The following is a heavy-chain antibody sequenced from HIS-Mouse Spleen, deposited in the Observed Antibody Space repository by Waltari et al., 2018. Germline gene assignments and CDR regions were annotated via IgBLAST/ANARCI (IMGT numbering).Heavy chain of an antibody. CDR3: ARAKVYSSSWFDY. V-gene: IGHV1-2*02. CDR1: GYTFTGYY. Sequence: QVQLVQSGAEVKKPGASVKVSCKASGYTFTGYYMHWVRQAPGQGLEWMEWINPNSGGTNYAQKFQGRVTMTTDTSTSTAYMELRSLRSDDTAVYYCARAKVYSSSWFDYWGQGTLVTVSS. D-gene: IGHD6-13*01. J-gene: IGHJ4*02. CDR2: INPNSGGT.